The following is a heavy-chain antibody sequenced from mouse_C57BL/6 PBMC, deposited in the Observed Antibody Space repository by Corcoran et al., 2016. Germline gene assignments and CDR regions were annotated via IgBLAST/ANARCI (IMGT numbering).Heavy chain of an antibody. Sequence: EVQLQQSGPELVKPGASVKISCKASGYTFTDYYMNWVKQSHGKSLEWIGDINPNNGGTSYNQKFKGKATLTVDKSSSTAYMELRSLTSEDSAVYYCARPFRGWFAYWGQGTLVTVSA. CDR1: GYTFTDYY. V-gene: IGHV1-26*01. CDR2: INPNNGGT. CDR3: ARPFRGWFAY. J-gene: IGHJ3*01.